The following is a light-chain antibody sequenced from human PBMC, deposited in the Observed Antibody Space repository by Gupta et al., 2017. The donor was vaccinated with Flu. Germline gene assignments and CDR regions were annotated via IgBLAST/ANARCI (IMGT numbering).Light chain of an antibody. CDR3: QSYDSSLSAYGV. CDR2: GNS. V-gene: IGLV1-40*01. J-gene: IGLJ3*02. Sequence: QSVLTQPPSLSRAPGQRVTISCTGSSSNIGAGYDVHWYQQLPGTAPKLLIYGNSNRPSGVPDRFSGSKSGTSASLAITGLQAEDEADYYCQSYDSSLSAYGVFGGGTKLTVL. CDR1: SSNIGAGYD.